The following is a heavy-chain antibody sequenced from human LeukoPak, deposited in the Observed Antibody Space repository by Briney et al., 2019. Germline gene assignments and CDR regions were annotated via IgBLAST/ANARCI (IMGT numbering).Heavy chain of an antibody. J-gene: IGHJ4*02. CDR2: IYSGGST. V-gene: IGHV3-53*01. D-gene: IGHD1-26*01. Sequence: GGSLRLSCAASGFTVSSNYMSWVRQAPGKGLEWVSVIYSGGSTYYADSVKGRFTISRDNSKNTLYLQMNSLRAEDTAVYYCARDSGSYYHGSFDYWGQGTLVTVSS. CDR1: GFTVSSNY. CDR3: ARDSGSYYHGSFDY.